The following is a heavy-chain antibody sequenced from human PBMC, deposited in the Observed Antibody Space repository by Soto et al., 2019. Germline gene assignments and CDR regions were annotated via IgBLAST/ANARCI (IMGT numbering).Heavy chain of an antibody. V-gene: IGHV3-53*04. Sequence: GESLKISCAASGFTVSSNYMSWVRQAPGKGLEWVSVIYSGGSTYYADSVKGRFTISRHNSKNTLYLQMNSLRAEDTAVYYCARENSSGWYNYYYYYYMDVWGKGTTVTVSS. D-gene: IGHD6-19*01. CDR3: ARENSSGWYNYYYYYYMDV. CDR1: GFTVSSNY. J-gene: IGHJ6*03. CDR2: IYSGGST.